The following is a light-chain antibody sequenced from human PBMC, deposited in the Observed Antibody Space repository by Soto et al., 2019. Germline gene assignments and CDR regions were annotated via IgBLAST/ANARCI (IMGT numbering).Light chain of an antibody. Sequence: QSALTQPASVSGSPGQSITISCTGTISDVGGYDYVSWYQQHPGKAPKLMIYDVSNRPSGVSNRFSGSKSGNTASLTISGLQADDEADYYCSYYTTSSTYVFGTGTKVTVL. V-gene: IGLV2-14*01. CDR3: SYYTTSSTYV. J-gene: IGLJ1*01. CDR2: DVS. CDR1: ISDVGGYDY.